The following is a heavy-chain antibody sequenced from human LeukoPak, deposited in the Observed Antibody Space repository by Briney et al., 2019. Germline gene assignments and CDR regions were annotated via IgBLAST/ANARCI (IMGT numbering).Heavy chain of an antibody. Sequence: GASVKVSCKVSGCTLTELSMHWVRQAPGKGLEGRGGLDLEMVKKIYAQKFQGRVTMTEDTSTDTAYMELSSLRSEDTAVYYCATRGPPYDYVWGSYRYGVGAFDIWGQGTMVTVSS. J-gene: IGHJ3*02. CDR1: GCTLTELS. CDR2: LDLEMVKK. D-gene: IGHD3-16*02. CDR3: ATRGPPYDYVWGSYRYGVGAFDI. V-gene: IGHV1-24*01.